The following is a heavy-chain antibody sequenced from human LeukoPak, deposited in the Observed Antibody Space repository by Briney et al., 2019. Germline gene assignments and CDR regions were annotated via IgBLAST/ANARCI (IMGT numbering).Heavy chain of an antibody. CDR2: IKQDGSEK. CDR1: GFTFSTYW. J-gene: IGHJ4*02. CDR3: ARDSAGNDY. D-gene: IGHD6-13*01. V-gene: IGHV3-7*01. Sequence: GCSLRLSCAASGFTFSTYWMSWVLEAPGTRLEWVANIKQDGSEKYYVDSVKGRFTISRDNAKNSLYLQMNSLRAEDTAMYYCARDSAGNDYWGQGTLVAVSS.